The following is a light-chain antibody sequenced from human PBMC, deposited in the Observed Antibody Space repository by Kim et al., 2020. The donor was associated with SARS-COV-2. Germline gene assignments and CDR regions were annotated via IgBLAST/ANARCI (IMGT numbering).Light chain of an antibody. CDR3: MQDTPWPFS. Sequence: PAATPCRSMQSLVYSDGNIYSIWFHQRPGPSPRRLIYKVSNRYSGVPDRFSVSGSGTDFTLQISRVEAEGVGVYYCMQDTPWPFSFCPGTKVDIK. V-gene: IGKV2-30*01. CDR1: QSLVYSDGNIY. J-gene: IGKJ3*01. CDR2: KVS.